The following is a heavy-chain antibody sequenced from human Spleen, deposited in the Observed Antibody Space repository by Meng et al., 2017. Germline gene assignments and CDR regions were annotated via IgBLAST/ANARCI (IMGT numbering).Heavy chain of an antibody. CDR1: GGFSGDDY. CDR3: ARVSGYSVRIYLDY. V-gene: IGHV4-34*01. CDR2: INHTGRT. J-gene: IGHJ4*02. Sequence: SAGLFTLSATLSLPCACSGGFSGDDYWSWVRQRPGKGLEWIGEINHTGRTNYNPSLKSRVAISIDTSNNQFSLNLSSVTAADTAVYYCARVSGYSVRIYLDYWGQGTLVTVSS. D-gene: IGHD5/OR15-5a*01.